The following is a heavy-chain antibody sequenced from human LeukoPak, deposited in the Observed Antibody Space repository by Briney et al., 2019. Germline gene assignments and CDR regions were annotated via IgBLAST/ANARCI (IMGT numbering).Heavy chain of an antibody. D-gene: IGHD1-26*01. CDR3: ARDVGFIVGATPGAFDI. CDR2: ICCGVSS. J-gene: IGHJ3*02. Sequence: GGSLRLSCAASGVTLSRNYMTWGPQAPGKGVEWVSDICCGVSSYYADSVQRRFTISRVNTMHTVYLQMNSLTADDAAVYYCARDVGFIVGATPGAFDIWGQGTMVTVSS. V-gene: IGHV3-66*01. CDR1: GVTLSRNY.